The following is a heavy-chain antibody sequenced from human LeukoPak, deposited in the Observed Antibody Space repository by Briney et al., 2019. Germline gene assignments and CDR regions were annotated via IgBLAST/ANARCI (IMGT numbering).Heavy chain of an antibody. Sequence: GASVKVSCKASGYTFTSYDINWVRQATGQGLERMGWMNPNSGNTGYAQKFQGRVTMTRNTSISTAYMELSSLRSEDTAVYYCARARWDSSGYYYTAFDIWGQGTMVTDSS. CDR3: ARARWDSSGYYYTAFDI. CDR2: MNPNSGNT. J-gene: IGHJ3*02. CDR1: GYTFTSYD. D-gene: IGHD3-22*01. V-gene: IGHV1-8*01.